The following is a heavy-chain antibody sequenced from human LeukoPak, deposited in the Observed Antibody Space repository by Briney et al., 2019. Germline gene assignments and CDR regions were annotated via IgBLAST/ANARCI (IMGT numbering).Heavy chain of an antibody. Sequence: GASVKVSCKASGGTFSSYAINWVRQAPGQGLEWMGGIIPIFGTANYAQKFQGRVTITADESTSTAYMELSSLRSEDTAVYYCASILAAGTLGYFDYWGQGTLVTVSS. CDR2: IIPIFGTA. CDR1: GGTFSSYA. J-gene: IGHJ4*02. D-gene: IGHD6-13*01. CDR3: ASILAAGTLGYFDY. V-gene: IGHV1-69*13.